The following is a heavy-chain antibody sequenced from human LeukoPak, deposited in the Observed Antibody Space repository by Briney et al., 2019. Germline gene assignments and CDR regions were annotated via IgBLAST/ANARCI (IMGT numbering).Heavy chain of an antibody. D-gene: IGHD4-17*01. CDR1: GYTFTSYG. J-gene: IGHJ4*02. V-gene: IGHV1-18*01. CDR3: ARALVAYSDYVAFDY. CDR2: ISAYNGNT. Sequence: ASVKVSCKASGYTFTSYGISWVRQAPGQGLEWMGWISAYNGNTNYAQKLQGRVTMTTDTSTSTAYMELRSLRSDDTAVYYCARALVAYSDYVAFDYWGQGTLVTVSS.